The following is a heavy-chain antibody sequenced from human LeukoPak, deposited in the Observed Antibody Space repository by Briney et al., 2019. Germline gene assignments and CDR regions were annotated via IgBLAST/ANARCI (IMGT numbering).Heavy chain of an antibody. Sequence: SETLSLTCTVSGGSIRSYYWNWIRPPAGKGLEWIGRIYTTGSTYYNPSLKSRVTMSVDTSKNQFSLKLRSLTAADTAVYYCARGRDGFMSDFDSWGQGTLVTVPS. V-gene: IGHV4-4*07. CDR2: IYTTGST. D-gene: IGHD3-10*02. CDR1: GGSIRSYY. CDR3: ARGRDGFMSDFDS. J-gene: IGHJ4*02.